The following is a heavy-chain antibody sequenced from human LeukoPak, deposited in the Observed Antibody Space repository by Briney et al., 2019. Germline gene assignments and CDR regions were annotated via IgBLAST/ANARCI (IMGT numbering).Heavy chain of an antibody. CDR1: GFTFSNHG. D-gene: IGHD4-17*01. CDR3: ARETRVPDYGKLGYYYMDV. Sequence: GGSLRLSCTASGFTFSNHGMHWVRQAPGKGLEWVAFIRYDGITKYYADSVKGRFTISRDNSKNTLYLQMNSLRAEDTAVYYCARETRVPDYGKLGYYYMDVWGKGTTVTISS. V-gene: IGHV3-30*02. J-gene: IGHJ6*03. CDR2: IRYDGITK.